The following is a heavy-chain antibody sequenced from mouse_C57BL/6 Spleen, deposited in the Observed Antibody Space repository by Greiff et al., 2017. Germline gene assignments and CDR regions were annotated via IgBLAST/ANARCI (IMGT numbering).Heavy chain of an antibody. CDR2: IDPSDSYT. CDR1: GYTFTSYW. V-gene: IGHV1-69*01. J-gene: IGHJ2*01. CDR3: SRRENLPYFDY. Sequence: QVQLQQPGAELVMPGASVKLSCKASGYTFTSYWMHWVKQRPGQGLEWIGEIDPSDSYTNYNQKFKGKSTLTVDKSSSTAYMQLSSLTSEDSAFYYCSRRENLPYFDYWGQGTTLTVSS.